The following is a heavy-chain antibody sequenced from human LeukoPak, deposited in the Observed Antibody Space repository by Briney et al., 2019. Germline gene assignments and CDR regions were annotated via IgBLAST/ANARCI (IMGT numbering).Heavy chain of an antibody. V-gene: IGHV1-69*04. J-gene: IGHJ6*02. CDR2: IIPILGIA. Sequence: ASVKVSCKASGGTFSSYAISWVRQAPGQGLEWMGRIIPILGIANYAQKFQGRVTITADKSTSTAYMELSSLRSEDTAVYYCALVVVPAAILDASYYYYGMDVWGQGTTVTVSS. CDR3: ALVVVPAAILDASYYYYGMDV. CDR1: GGTFSSYA. D-gene: IGHD2-2*01.